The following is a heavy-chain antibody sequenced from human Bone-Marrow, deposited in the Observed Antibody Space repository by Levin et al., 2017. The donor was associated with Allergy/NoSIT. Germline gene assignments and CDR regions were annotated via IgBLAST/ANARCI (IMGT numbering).Heavy chain of an antibody. V-gene: IGHV3-48*03. CDR3: ARDDCSSSSCYSKDVFDL. CDR1: GFTFSRYE. D-gene: IGHD2-2*01. CDR2: IGTSGYI. J-gene: IGHJ3*01. Sequence: SCVASGFTFSRYEMNWVRQAPGKGLEWVSYIGTSGYIHYADSVKGRFTISRDNAKNSLYLQMNSLRAEDTAVYYCARDDCSSSSCYSKDVFDLWGQGTMVIVSS.